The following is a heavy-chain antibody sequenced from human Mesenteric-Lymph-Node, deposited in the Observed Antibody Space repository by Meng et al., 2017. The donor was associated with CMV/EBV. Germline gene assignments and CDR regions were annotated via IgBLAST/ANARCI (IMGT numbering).Heavy chain of an antibody. CDR2: IKFDGNNQ. CDR1: GFAFSSYG. D-gene: IGHD3-22*01. CDR3: ARDGGTMIVVESPLDY. V-gene: IGHV3-30*02. J-gene: IGHJ4*02. Sequence: GESLKISCAASGFAFSSYGMLWVRQAPGKGLEWVAFIKFDGNNQNYADAVKGRFTISRDNSKNTLYLQMNSLRAEDTAVYYCARDGGTMIVVESPLDYWGQGTLVTVSS.